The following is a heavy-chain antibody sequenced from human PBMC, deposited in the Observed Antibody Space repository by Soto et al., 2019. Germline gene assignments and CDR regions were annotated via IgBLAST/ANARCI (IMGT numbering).Heavy chain of an antibody. CDR3: ARTEWLLAYYYYGMDV. CDR1: GGPFSSYA. D-gene: IGHD3-3*01. Sequence: SVKVSCKASGGPFSSYAISWVRQAPGQGLEWMGGIIPIFGTANYAQKFQGRVTITADESTSTAYMELSSLRSEDTAVYYCARTEWLLAYYYYGMDVWGQGTTGTVSS. CDR2: IIPIFGTA. V-gene: IGHV1-69*13. J-gene: IGHJ6*02.